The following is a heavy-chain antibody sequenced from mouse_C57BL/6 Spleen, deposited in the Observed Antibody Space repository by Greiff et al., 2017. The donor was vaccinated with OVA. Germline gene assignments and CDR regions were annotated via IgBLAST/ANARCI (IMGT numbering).Heavy chain of an antibody. CDR2: INPSTGGT. Sequence: VQLQQSGPELVKPGASVKISCKASGYSFTGYYMNWVKQSPEKSLEWIGEINPSTGGTTYNQKFKAKATLTVDKSSSTAYMQLKSLTSTDSAVDYCARSGCYGSSGYFGVWGTGTTVTVSS. CDR3: ARSGCYGSSGYFGV. D-gene: IGHD1-1*01. J-gene: IGHJ1*03. V-gene: IGHV1-42*01. CDR1: GYSFTGYY.